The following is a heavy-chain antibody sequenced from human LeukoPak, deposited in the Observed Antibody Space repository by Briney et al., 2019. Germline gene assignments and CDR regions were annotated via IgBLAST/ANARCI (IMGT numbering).Heavy chain of an antibody. CDR2: MNPNSGNT. CDR3: ARGGYGDQTGGYYYYGMDV. CDR1: GYTFTSYD. D-gene: IGHD4-17*01. J-gene: IGHJ6*02. V-gene: IGHV1-8*01. Sequence: ASVKVSCKASGYTFTSYDINWVRQATGQGLEWMGWMNPNSGNTGYAQKFQGRVTMTRNTSISTAYMELSSLRSEDTAAYYCARGGYGDQTGGYYYYGMDVWGQGTTVTVSS.